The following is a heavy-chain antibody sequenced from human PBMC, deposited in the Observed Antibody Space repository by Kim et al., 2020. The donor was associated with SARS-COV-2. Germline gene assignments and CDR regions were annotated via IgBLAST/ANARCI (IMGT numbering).Heavy chain of an antibody. Sequence: YYNPSIKSRVTISVDTSKNQFSLKLNSVTAADTAVYYCARRSSSWSRFDYWGQGTLVTVSS. V-gene: IGHV4-39*01. D-gene: IGHD6-13*01. J-gene: IGHJ4*02. CDR3: ARRSSSWSRFDY.